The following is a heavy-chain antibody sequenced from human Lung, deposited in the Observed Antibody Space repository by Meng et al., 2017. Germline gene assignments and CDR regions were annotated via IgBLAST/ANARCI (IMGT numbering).Heavy chain of an antibody. CDR3: VRGGQDQAYYDFWSGPFDP. D-gene: IGHD3-3*01. J-gene: IGHJ5*02. Sequence: QVRLQGAGPGLGKPSGTPSLTCAVFGGSISSRNWWSWVRQSPGKGLEWIGEIYHSGRTNYNPSLESRVTISLDKSQNHFSLKVKSVTAADTAVYYCVRGGQDQAYYDFWSGPFDPWGQGTLVTVSS. V-gene: IGHV4-4*02. CDR1: GGSISSRNW. CDR2: IYHSGRT.